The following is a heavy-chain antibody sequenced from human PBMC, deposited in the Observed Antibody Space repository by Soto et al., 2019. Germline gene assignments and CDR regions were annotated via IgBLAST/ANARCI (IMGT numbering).Heavy chain of an antibody. CDR3: ARVTFETSGFADY. Sequence: QVQFVQSGAEVKKPGASVKVSCKAPGYTFTAYTIHWARQAPGQSLEWMGWINAANGATKYSEKFQGRVTITRDTSARTAYMDLSSLRSKDTAVYFCARVTFETSGFADYWGHGTLVTVSS. J-gene: IGHJ4*01. V-gene: IGHV1-3*01. D-gene: IGHD5-12*01. CDR1: GYTFTAYT. CDR2: INAANGAT.